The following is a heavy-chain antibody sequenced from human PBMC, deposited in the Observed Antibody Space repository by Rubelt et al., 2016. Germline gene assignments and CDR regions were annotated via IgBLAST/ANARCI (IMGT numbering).Heavy chain of an antibody. V-gene: IGHV1-68*02. J-gene: IGHJ4*02. Sequence: QVQLGQSEAEVKKPGASVKVSCKASGYTFTYCSLHWLQQAPGQGLERMRWITLYNGNTNYAKKFQGRVTITSDMSLRKAYIGLSSLRSEDSAVYYWARSASIAGDWGQGTLVTVSS. CDR1: GYTFTYCS. CDR3: ARSASIAGD. CDR2: ITLYNGNT. D-gene: IGHD6-6*01.